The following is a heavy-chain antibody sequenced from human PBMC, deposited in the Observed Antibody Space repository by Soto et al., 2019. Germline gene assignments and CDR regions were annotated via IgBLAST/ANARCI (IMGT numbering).Heavy chain of an antibody. V-gene: IGHV4-31*03. Sequence: SETLSLTCTVSGGSVRSGGYYWSGIRQHAGTGLEWIGYIYSSGTTYFNPSLKSRASISLDTSKNEFSLKLTSVTAADTAVYYCARRALPQCINGVCYKDGFWDYWGQGALVTVSS. CDR3: ARRALPQCINGVCYKDGFWDY. CDR2: IYSSGTT. J-gene: IGHJ4*02. CDR1: GGSVRSGGYY. D-gene: IGHD2-8*01.